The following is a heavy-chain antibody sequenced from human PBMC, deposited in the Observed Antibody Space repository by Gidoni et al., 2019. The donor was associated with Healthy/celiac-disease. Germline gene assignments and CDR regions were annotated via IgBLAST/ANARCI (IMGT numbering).Heavy chain of an antibody. CDR3: AKAVDFRDYFDY. CDR2: ISWNSGSI. V-gene: IGHV3-9*01. Sequence: EVQLVESGGGLVQPGRSLRLSCAASGFPFDDYAMHWVRQAPGKGLEWVSGISWNSGSIGYADSVKGRFTISRDNAKNSLYLQMNSLRAEDTALYYCAKAVDFRDYFDYWGQGTLVTVSS. D-gene: IGHD3-3*01. J-gene: IGHJ4*02. CDR1: GFPFDDYA.